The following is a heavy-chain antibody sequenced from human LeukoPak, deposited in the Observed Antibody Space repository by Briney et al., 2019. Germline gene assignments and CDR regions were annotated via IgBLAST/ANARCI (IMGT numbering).Heavy chain of an antibody. D-gene: IGHD3-22*01. Sequence: GESLKISCKGSGYSFTTYWIAWVRQMPGKGLEWMGIIYPGDSDTRYSPSFQGQVTISADKSINSAYLEWSSLQASDTAMYYCARQNREYSSDTPLDYWGQGTLVTVSS. V-gene: IGHV5-51*01. CDR3: ARQNREYSSDTPLDY. J-gene: IGHJ4*02. CDR2: IYPGDSDT. CDR1: GYSFTTYW.